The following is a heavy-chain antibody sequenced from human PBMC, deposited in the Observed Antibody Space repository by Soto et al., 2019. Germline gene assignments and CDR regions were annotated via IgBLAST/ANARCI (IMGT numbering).Heavy chain of an antibody. D-gene: IGHD2-2*01. Sequence: QVQLQQWGAGLLKPSETLSLTCAVYGGSFSGYYWSWIRQPPGKGLEWIGEINHSGSTNYNTSLKSLATITVGTSKNQFSLKLSSVTAADTAVYYCARGGPTDIVVVPAAIPQYYFDYWGQGTLVTVSS. CDR1: GGSFSGYY. CDR2: INHSGST. J-gene: IGHJ4*02. CDR3: ARGGPTDIVVVPAAIPQYYFDY. V-gene: IGHV4-34*01.